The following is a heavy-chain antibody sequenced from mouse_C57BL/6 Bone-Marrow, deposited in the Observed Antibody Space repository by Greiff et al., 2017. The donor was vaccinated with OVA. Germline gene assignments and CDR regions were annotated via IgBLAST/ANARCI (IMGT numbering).Heavy chain of an antibody. CDR2: IWSGGSP. V-gene: IGHV2-4*01. D-gene: IGHD1-1*01. J-gene: IGHJ1*03. Sequence: VQLQQSGPGLVQPSQSLSITCTVSGFSLTSYGVHWVRQPPGKGLEWLGVIWSGGSPDYHAAFISRLSISKDNSKSQVFFKMNSLQADDTAIYHCAKTGFITTVVATLDWYFDVWGTGTTVTVSS. CDR3: AKTGFITTVVATLDWYFDV. CDR1: GFSLTSYG.